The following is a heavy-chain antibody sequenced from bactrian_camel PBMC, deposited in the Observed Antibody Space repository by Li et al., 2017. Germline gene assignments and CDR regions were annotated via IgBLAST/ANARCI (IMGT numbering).Heavy chain of an antibody. D-gene: IGHD2*01. J-gene: IGHJ4*01. CDR2: IGIDGTT. CDR1: EYTYNSYC. V-gene: IGHV3S63*01. Sequence: LALSCVATEYTYNSYCMAWFRQSPQTSWLERERVARIGIDGTTTYADSVKGRFTISRDNAKKSLSLQMTRLKPEDSAMYYCAAEAEWRQKRAVQGAYCTSAQEDLFPYWGQGTQVTVS. CDR3: AAEAEWRQKRAVQGAYCTSAQEDLFPY.